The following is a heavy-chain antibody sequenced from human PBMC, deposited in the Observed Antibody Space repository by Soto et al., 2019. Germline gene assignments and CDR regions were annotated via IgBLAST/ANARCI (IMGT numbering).Heavy chain of an antibody. Sequence: ASVKVSCKASGYTFTSYDINWVRQATGLGLEWMGWMNPNSGNTGYAQKFQGRVTMTRNTSISTAYMELSSLRSEDTAVYYCAREMTTITSHYYYGMDVWGQGTTVTVSS. D-gene: IGHD4-4*01. CDR1: GYTFTSYD. CDR2: MNPNSGNT. J-gene: IGHJ6*02. V-gene: IGHV1-8*01. CDR3: AREMTTITSHYYYGMDV.